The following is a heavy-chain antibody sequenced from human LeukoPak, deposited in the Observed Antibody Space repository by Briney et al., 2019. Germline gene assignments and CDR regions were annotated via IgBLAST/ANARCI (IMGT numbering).Heavy chain of an antibody. J-gene: IGHJ4*02. D-gene: IGHD3-22*01. Sequence: SETLSLTCAVYGGSFSGYYWSWIRQAPGKELEWIGEINHSGSTNYNPSLKSRVTISVDTSKNQFSLKLSSVTPADTAVYYCARDTYDSSGYHYWGQGTLVTVSS. CDR2: INHSGST. V-gene: IGHV4-34*01. CDR1: GGSFSGYY. CDR3: ARDTYDSSGYHY.